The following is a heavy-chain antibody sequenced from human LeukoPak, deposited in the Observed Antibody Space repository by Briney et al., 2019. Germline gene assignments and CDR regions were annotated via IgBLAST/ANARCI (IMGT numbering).Heavy chain of an antibody. Sequence: SETLSLTCTVSGGSLSIYYWTWIRQPAGEGVEWIGRVYNRGGTHYNPSLERRVTVSLDTSKNQFSMRLSSVSAADTAVYYCAREGSSGSFEYWGQGTLVTVSS. CDR2: VYNRGGT. J-gene: IGHJ4*02. V-gene: IGHV4-4*07. D-gene: IGHD3-22*01. CDR3: AREGSSGSFEY. CDR1: GGSLSIYY.